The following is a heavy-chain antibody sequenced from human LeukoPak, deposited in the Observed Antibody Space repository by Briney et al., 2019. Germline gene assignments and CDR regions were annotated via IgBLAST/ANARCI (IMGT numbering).Heavy chain of an antibody. CDR1: GFTFSSYW. V-gene: IGHV3-21*01. CDR3: ARRPISRYYGSGSYYNDY. D-gene: IGHD3-10*01. CDR2: ISSSSSYI. Sequence: GGSLRLSCAASGFTFSSYWVHWVRQAPGKGLEWVSSISSSSSYIYYADSVKGRFTISRDNAKNSLYLQMNSLRAEDTAVYYCARRPISRYYGSGSYYNDYWGQGTLVTVSS. J-gene: IGHJ4*02.